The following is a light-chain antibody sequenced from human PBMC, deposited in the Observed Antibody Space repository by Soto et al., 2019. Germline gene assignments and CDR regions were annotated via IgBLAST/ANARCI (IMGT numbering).Light chain of an antibody. CDR2: DAS. V-gene: IGKV1-39*01. Sequence: DMQMTQSPSSLSASVGDRVTITCRASQSMSNYLNWYQQKPGKAPTLLIYDASSLESGVPSRFRGSGSGTDFTLTNSSLQPEDFATYYCQQTYITPYTFGQGTKLEIK. J-gene: IGKJ2*01. CDR1: QSMSNY. CDR3: QQTYITPYT.